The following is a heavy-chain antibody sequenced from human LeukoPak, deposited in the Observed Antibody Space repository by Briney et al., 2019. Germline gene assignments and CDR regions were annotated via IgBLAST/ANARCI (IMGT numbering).Heavy chain of an antibody. D-gene: IGHD4-11*01. Sequence: GGSLRLSCAASGFTFSSYAMSWVRQAPGKGLEWVSAISGSGGSTYYADSVKGRFTISRDNSKNTLYLQMNSLRAEDTVVYYCAKLTVTDYYYYGMDVWGQGTTVTVSS. V-gene: IGHV3-23*01. CDR3: AKLTVTDYYYYGMDV. CDR2: ISGSGGST. J-gene: IGHJ6*02. CDR1: GFTFSSYA.